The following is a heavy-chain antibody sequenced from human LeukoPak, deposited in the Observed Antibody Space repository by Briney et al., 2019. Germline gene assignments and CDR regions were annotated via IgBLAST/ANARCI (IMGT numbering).Heavy chain of an antibody. Sequence: SETLSLTCTVSGGSISSGGYYWSWIRQHPGKGLEWIGYIYYSGSTYYNPSLKSRVTISVDTSKNQSSLKLSSVTAADTAVYYCARGRLLWFGELLPDAFDIWGQGTMVTVSS. J-gene: IGHJ3*02. CDR1: GGSISSGGYY. D-gene: IGHD3-10*01. CDR2: IYYSGST. CDR3: ARGRLLWFGELLPDAFDI. V-gene: IGHV4-31*03.